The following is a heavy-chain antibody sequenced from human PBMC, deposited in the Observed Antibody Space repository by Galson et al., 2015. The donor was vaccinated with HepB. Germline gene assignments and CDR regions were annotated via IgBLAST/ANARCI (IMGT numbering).Heavy chain of an antibody. CDR3: ARDGVLSGGYWFNALDL. V-gene: IGHV3-23*01. D-gene: IGHD1-26*01. Sequence: SLRLSCAASGFGFSGYAMSWVRQAPGKGLEWVSGLSYSGDSRYYADSVRGRFTISRDNSKDTLFLQMNSLRVEDTAFYFCARDGVLSGGYWFNALDLWGQGTMVTVS. J-gene: IGHJ3*01. CDR2: LSYSGDSR. CDR1: GFGFSGYA.